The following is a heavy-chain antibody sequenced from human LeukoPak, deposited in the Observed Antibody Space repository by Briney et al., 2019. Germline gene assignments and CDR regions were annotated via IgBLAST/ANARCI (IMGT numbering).Heavy chain of an antibody. CDR1: GFTFSSYG. Sequence: PGRSLRLSCAASGFTFSSYGMHWVRQAPGKGLEWVSYISSSGSTIYYADSMKGRFTTSMDNAKNSLYLKMNSVRAEDTAVYYCARVRGGYCSSTSCYLNYYYYMDVRGKGTTVTVSS. D-gene: IGHD2-2*01. V-gene: IGHV3-48*04. CDR2: ISSSGSTI. J-gene: IGHJ6*03. CDR3: ARVRGGYCSSTSCYLNYYYYMDV.